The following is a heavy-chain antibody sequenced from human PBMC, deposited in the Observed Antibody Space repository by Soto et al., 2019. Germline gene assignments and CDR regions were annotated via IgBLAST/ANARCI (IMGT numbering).Heavy chain of an antibody. Sequence: EVQLVETGGGLIQPGGSLRLSCAASGFTVSSNYMSWVRQAPGKGLEWVSVIYSGGSTYYADSVKGRFTISRDNSKNTLYLQMNSLRAEDTAVYYCARDQVHYYDSSGYYSDWGQGTLVTVSS. J-gene: IGHJ4*02. CDR2: IYSGGST. CDR1: GFTVSSNY. CDR3: ARDQVHYYDSSGYYSD. D-gene: IGHD3-22*01. V-gene: IGHV3-53*02.